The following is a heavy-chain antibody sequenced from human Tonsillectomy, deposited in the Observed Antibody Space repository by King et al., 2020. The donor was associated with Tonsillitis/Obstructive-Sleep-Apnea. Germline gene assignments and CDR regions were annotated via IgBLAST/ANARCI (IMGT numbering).Heavy chain of an antibody. CDR3: ARSMSYYYYYYMDV. J-gene: IGHJ6*03. CDR1: GGTFSSFA. CDR2: SIPIFFTS. V-gene: IGHV1-69*12. Sequence: QLVQSGAEVKKPGSSVKGSCKAFGGTFSSFAISWVREAPGQGLEWRGGSIPIFFTSNYAQKFQGGGRITADESTSTAYLDPSSLRSEDTAVYYCARSMSYYYYYYMDVWGKGPRSPSP. D-gene: IGHD6-6*01.